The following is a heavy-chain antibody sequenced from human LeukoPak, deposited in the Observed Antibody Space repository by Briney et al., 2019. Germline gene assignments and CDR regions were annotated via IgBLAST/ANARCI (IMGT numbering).Heavy chain of an antibody. J-gene: IGHJ6*03. V-gene: IGHV4-34*01. CDR2: INHSAIT. Sequence: PSETLSLTCTVNGGSISGHYWSWMRQPPGKGLEWIGEINHSAITNYNPSLKSRVTISVDTSKNQFSLKLSSVTAADTAVYYCARKLYYYYYYMDVWGKGTTVTISS. CDR1: GGSISGHY. CDR3: ARKLYYYYYYMDV.